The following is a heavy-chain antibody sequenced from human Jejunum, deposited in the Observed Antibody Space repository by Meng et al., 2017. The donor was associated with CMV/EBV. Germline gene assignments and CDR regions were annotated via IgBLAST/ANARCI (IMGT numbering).Heavy chain of an antibody. D-gene: IGHD3-10*01. J-gene: IGHJ5*02. V-gene: IGHV4-39*07. CDR2: IYYGGDT. CDR1: GPPLTVSSYL. CDR3: ARDRDTVMVHGFFDH. Sequence: GPPLTVSSYLWHWVRQPPGKGLEWIGSIYYGGDTTYNPSFKKRVTISVDFTENHISFKLMSVPAADTAVYYCARDRDTVMVHGFFDHWGQGTLVTVSS.